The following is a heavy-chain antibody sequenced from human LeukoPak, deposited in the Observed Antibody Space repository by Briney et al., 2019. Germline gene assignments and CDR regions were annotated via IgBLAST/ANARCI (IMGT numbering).Heavy chain of an antibody. CDR3: ARDRSAMVFLFDY. J-gene: IGHJ4*02. CDR1: GYTFTGYY. CDR2: INPNSGGT. Sequence: GSVKVSSMAPGYTFTGYYMHWVRQAPGQGLEWMGWINPNSGGTNYAQKFQGRVTITRDTSISTAYMELSRLRSDDTAVYYCARDRSAMVFLFDYWGQGTLVTVSS. D-gene: IGHD5-18*01. V-gene: IGHV1-2*02.